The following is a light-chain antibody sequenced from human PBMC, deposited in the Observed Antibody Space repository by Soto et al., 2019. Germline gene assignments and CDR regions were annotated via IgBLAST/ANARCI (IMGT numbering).Light chain of an antibody. J-gene: IGLJ2*01. CDR1: SNDVGDYNF. CDR3: SSYTNISTRI. Sequence: QSVLTQPASVAGSPGQSITISCTGTSNDVGDYNFVSWYQQLPGKAPKVMIYEVTHRPSGVSNRFSGSKSGNTASLTIPGLQAEDEADYYCSSYTNISTRIFGGGTKLTVL. V-gene: IGLV2-14*01. CDR2: EVT.